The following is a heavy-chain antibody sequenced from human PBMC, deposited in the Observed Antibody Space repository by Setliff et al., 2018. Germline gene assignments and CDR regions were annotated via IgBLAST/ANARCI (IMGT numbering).Heavy chain of an antibody. Sequence: PGGSLRLSCAASGFTFSSYWMSWVRQAPGKGLEWVANIKEDGSEKQYVGSVKGRFTISRANARNSVYLQMNSLRAEDAAVYYCATSDWYAAFDHWGQGTLVTVSS. J-gene: IGHJ4*02. CDR1: GFTFSSYW. D-gene: IGHD6-19*01. V-gene: IGHV3-7*01. CDR2: IKEDGSEK. CDR3: ATSDWYAAFDH.